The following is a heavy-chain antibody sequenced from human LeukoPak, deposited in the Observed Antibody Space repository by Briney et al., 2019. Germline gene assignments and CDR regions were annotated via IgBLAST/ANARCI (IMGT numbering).Heavy chain of an antibody. D-gene: IGHD5-12*01. V-gene: IGHV1-46*01. J-gene: IGHJ4*02. CDR2: INPSGGST. CDR3: ARAGYTRSGKIKKQPPLYDY. Sequence: ASVKVSCKASGYTFTSFYMHWVRQAPGQGLEWMGLINPSGGSTSYAQKFQGRVTMTRDTSTSTVYMELSSLRSEDTAVYYCARAGYTRSGKIKKQPPLYDYGGQGPLVSVPS. CDR1: GYTFTSFY.